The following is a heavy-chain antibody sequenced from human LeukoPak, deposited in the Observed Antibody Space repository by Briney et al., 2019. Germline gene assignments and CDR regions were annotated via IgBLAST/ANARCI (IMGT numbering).Heavy chain of an antibody. CDR1: GGSISSYY. CDR2: IYYSGST. V-gene: IGHV4-59*01. Sequence: KASETLSLTCTVSGGSISSYYWSWIRQPPGKGLEGIGYIYYSGSTNYNPSLKSRVTISVDTSKNQFSLKLSSVTAADTAVYYCARGQQWLAYYYYYGMDVWGQGTTVTVSS. D-gene: IGHD6-19*01. J-gene: IGHJ6*02. CDR3: ARGQQWLAYYYYYGMDV.